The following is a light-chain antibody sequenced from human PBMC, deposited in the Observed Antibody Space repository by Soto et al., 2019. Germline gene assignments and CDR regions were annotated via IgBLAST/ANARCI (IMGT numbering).Light chain of an antibody. V-gene: IGKV3-15*01. Sequence: EIVMTQSPATLSVSPGERATLSCRASQSVSSNLAWYQQKPGQAPRLLIYGSSTRATGIPARFSGSGSGTEFTITISRLQFEDFGVYYCQQYNNWYTFGQGTKLEIK. J-gene: IGKJ2*01. CDR3: QQYNNWYT. CDR1: QSVSSN. CDR2: GSS.